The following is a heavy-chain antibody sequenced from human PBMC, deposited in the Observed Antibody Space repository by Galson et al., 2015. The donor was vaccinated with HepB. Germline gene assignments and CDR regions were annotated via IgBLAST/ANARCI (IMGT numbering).Heavy chain of an antibody. CDR2: IWYDGSNK. CDR3: VRGEFCVSHTCYLGYYYGMDL. Sequence: SLRLSCAASGFTFNNYGMHWVRQAPGKGLEWVAVIWYDGSNKYYAESVKGRFTISRDNSKNTLDLQMNSVRAEDTAVYYCVRGEFCVSHTCYLGYYYGMDLWGQGTTVTVSS. V-gene: IGHV3-33*01. D-gene: IGHD3-3*01. J-gene: IGHJ6*02. CDR1: GFTFNNYG.